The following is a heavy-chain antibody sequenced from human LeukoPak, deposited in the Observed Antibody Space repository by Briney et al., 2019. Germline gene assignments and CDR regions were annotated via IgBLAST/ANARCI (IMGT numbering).Heavy chain of an antibody. CDR1: GYTFTGYY. J-gene: IGHJ4*02. CDR3: ARAPDAILTYFDY. D-gene: IGHD3-9*01. CDR2: INPNSGGT. V-gene: IGHV1-2*02. Sequence: GASVKVSCKASGYTFTGYYMHWVRQAPGQGLEWMGWINPNSGGTNYAQKFQGRVTMTRDTSISTAYMELSRLRSDDTAVYYCARAPDAILTYFDYWGQGTLVTVSS.